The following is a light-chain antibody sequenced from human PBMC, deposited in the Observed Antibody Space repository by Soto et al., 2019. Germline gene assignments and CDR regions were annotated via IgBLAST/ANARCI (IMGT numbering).Light chain of an antibody. Sequence: EMVLTQSPGTLSLSPGERATLSCRASQSVSSSYLAWYQQKPGQAPRLLIYGASSRATGIPDRFSGSGSGTDFTLPIRSLEPEDFAVYYCQQYGSSPRTFGQGTKVDLK. CDR3: QQYGSSPRT. CDR2: GAS. J-gene: IGKJ1*01. CDR1: QSVSSSY. V-gene: IGKV3-20*01.